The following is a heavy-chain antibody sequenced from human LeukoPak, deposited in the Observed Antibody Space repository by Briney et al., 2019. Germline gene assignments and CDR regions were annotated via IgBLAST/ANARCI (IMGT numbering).Heavy chain of an antibody. CDR3: ARDGYYYDSSGSWFDY. V-gene: IGHV4-4*07. CDR2: IYTSGST. CDR1: GGSFSGYY. D-gene: IGHD3-22*01. Sequence: SETLSLTCAVYGGSFSGYYWSWIRQPAGKGLEWIGRIYTSGSTNYNPSLKSRVTMSVDTSKNQFSLKLSSVTAADTAVYYCARDGYYYDSSGSWFDYWGQGTLVTVSS. J-gene: IGHJ4*02.